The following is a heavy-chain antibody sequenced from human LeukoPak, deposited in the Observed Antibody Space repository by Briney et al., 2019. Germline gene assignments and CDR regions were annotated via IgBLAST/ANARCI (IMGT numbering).Heavy chain of an antibody. CDR2: INHSGST. J-gene: IGHJ4*02. V-gene: IGHV4-34*01. CDR3: AGGIAARPAVVDY. Sequence: PSETLSLTCAVYGGSFSGYYWSWIRQPPGKGLEWIGEINHSGSTNYNPSLKSRVTISVDTSKNQFSLKLSSVTAADTAVYYCAGGIAARPAVVDYWGQGTLDTVSS. CDR1: GGSFSGYY. D-gene: IGHD6-6*01.